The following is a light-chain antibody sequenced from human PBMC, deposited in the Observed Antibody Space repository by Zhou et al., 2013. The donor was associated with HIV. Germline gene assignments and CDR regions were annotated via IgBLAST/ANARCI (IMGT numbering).Light chain of an antibody. CDR3: QQSFTTPT. CDR1: QSISRF. CDR2: EAA. V-gene: IGKV1-39*01. J-gene: IGKJ3*01. Sequence: DIQMTQSPSSLSASVGDRITVNCRASQSISRFLNWYQQKPGEAPKLLIYEAASLQSGVPSRFSGSGSGTDFTLTISSLQPEDFASYYCQQSFTTPTFGPGTKVNIK.